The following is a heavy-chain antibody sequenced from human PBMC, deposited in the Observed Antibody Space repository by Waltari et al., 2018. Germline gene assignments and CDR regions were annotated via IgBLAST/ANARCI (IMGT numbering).Heavy chain of an antibody. Sequence: QVTLRESGPALVKPTQTLTLTCTFSGFSLSTSGMCVSWIRQPPGKALEWLARIDWDDDKYYSTSLKTRLTISKETSKNQVVLTMTNMDPVDTATYYCARLIVVVPAATSYYYYGMDVWGQGTTVTVSS. J-gene: IGHJ6*02. CDR2: IDWDDDK. D-gene: IGHD2-2*01. V-gene: IGHV2-70*15. CDR1: GFSLSTSGMC. CDR3: ARLIVVVPAATSYYYYGMDV.